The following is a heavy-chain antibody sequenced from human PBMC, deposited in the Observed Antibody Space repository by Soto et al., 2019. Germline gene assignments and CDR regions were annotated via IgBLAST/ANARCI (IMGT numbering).Heavy chain of an antibody. Sequence: QVQLVQSGAEVKKPGSSVKVSCKASGDTFSSYAISWVRQAPGQGLEWMGGIIPIFGTANYAQKFQGRVTIPADESTSTAYMELSSLRSEATAVYYCARDGSGYRSRASPMDVWGQGTTVTVSS. CDR1: GDTFSSYA. J-gene: IGHJ6*02. CDR3: ARDGSGYRSRASPMDV. D-gene: IGHD3-22*01. CDR2: IIPIFGTA. V-gene: IGHV1-69*01.